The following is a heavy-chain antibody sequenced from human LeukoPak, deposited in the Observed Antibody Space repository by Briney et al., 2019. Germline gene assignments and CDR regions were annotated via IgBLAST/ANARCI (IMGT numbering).Heavy chain of an antibody. CDR2: ITGSGGNT. CDR3: VIWGDYDVLTGYYVSDY. Sequence: GGSLRLSCAASVFTFSNYAMSWVRAAPGKGLEWGSAITGSGGNTYYADSVKGRFTISTDNSKNTVFLKMNSLRHEETAIYSCVIWGDYDVLTGYYVSDYWGQGTLVTVSS. CDR1: VFTFSNYA. V-gene: IGHV3-23*01. D-gene: IGHD3-9*01. J-gene: IGHJ4*02.